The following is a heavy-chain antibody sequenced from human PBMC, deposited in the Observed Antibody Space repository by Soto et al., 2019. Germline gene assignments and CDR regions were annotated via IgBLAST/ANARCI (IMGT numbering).Heavy chain of an antibody. J-gene: IGHJ3*02. CDR3: ARDRGLRDYDYIWGSYRNDAFDI. Sequence: PSETLSLTCTVSGGSISSGGYYWSWIRQHPGKGLEWIGYIYYSGSTYYNPSLKSRVTISVDTSKNQFSLKLSSVTAADTAVYYCARDRGLRDYDYIWGSYRNDAFDIWGQGTMVTVS. V-gene: IGHV4-31*03. CDR1: GGSISSGGYY. D-gene: IGHD3-16*02. CDR2: IYYSGST.